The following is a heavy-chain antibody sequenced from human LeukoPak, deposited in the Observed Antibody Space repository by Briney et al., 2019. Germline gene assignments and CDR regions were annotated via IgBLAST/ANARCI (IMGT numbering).Heavy chain of an antibody. J-gene: IGHJ4*02. V-gene: IGHV5-51*01. CDR1: GHTFTNTW. CDR2: IYPGDSDT. D-gene: IGHD1-1*01. Sequence: GQSLQISCKGPGHTFTNTWIAWVRPMPGKGLEWMGIIYPGDSDTIYSPSFQGQVTISVDKSISTAYLQWSSLTASDTAMYHCARRNSDNFPFDFWGQGTLVTVSS. CDR3: ARRNSDNFPFDF.